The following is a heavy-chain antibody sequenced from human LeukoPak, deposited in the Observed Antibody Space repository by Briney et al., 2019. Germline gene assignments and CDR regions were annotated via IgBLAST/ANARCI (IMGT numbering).Heavy chain of an antibody. J-gene: IGHJ4*02. V-gene: IGHV4-39*01. CDR1: GGSISSSSYY. CDR2: IYYSGST. CDR3: ARRSSSGWYGISFDY. D-gene: IGHD6-19*01. Sequence: KTSETLSLTCTVSGGSISSSSYYWGWIRQPPGKGLEWIGSIYYSGSTYYNPSLKSRVTISVDTSKNQFSLELSSVTAADTAVYYCARRSSSGWYGISFDYWGQGTLVTVSS.